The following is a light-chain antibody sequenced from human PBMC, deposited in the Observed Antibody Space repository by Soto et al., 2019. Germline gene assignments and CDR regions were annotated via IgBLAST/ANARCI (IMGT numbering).Light chain of an antibody. CDR2: EIS. V-gene: IGLV2-14*01. CDR1: SSDVGGYNF. J-gene: IGLJ1*01. CDR3: SSYTTSSTSV. Sequence: QSALTQPASVSGSPGQSITISCTGTSSDVGGYNFVSWYQQYPGKAPKLMIFEISNRPSEVSNRFSGSKSGNTASLTISGLQAEDEADYYCSSYTTSSTSVFGTGPKLTVL.